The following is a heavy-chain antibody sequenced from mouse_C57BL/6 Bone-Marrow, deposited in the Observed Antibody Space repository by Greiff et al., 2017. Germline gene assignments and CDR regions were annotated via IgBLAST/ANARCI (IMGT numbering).Heavy chain of an antibody. D-gene: IGHD4-1*01. V-gene: IGHV1-55*01. CDR1: GYTFTSYW. CDR2: IYPTSGRT. CDR3: ERSGPLGQSCDY. J-gene: IGHJ2*01. Sequence: QVQLQQPGAELVKPGASVKMSCKASGYTFTSYWITWVKQRPGQGLEWIGDIYPTSGRTNYNEKFKSKAILTVDTSSNTAYMQLSSLTSEDSAVFYCERSGPLGQSCDYWGQGTTLTVSS.